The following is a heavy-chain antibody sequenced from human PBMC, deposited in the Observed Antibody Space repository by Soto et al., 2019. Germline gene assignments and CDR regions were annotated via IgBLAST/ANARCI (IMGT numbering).Heavy chain of an antibody. CDR3: ARIAMPARPRWYNWFDP. Sequence: QEQLVQSAAEVKKPGASLKVSCMTSGYTFNDYEINWVRQATGQGLEWIGWMNPNSGGTGYAQRFQGRVTMTTSSSLSTAYLVLSNLTADERAVYYCARIAMPARPRWYNWFDPWGLGTLVTVSS. CDR2: MNPNSGGT. CDR1: GYTFNDYE. D-gene: IGHD2-2*01. V-gene: IGHV1-8*02. J-gene: IGHJ5*02.